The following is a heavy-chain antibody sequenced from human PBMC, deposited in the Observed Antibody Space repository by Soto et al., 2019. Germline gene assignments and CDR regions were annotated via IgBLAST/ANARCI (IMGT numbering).Heavy chain of an antibody. J-gene: IGHJ4*02. V-gene: IGHV3-23*01. CDR3: ARTSRDIDC. CDR2: VSGSGSNT. Sequence: EVKLLESGGGLVQPGGSLRLSCAASGFIFSNYAMTWVRQAPGKGLECVSSVSGSGSNTYYADSMKGHFTISRDNSKTTLYLQMNGLRPEDTAVYYCARTSRDIDCWGQGTLVTVSA. D-gene: IGHD3-9*01. CDR1: GFIFSNYA.